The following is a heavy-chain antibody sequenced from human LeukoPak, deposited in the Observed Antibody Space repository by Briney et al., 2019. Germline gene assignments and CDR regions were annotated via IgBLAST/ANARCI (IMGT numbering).Heavy chain of an antibody. D-gene: IGHD2-2*01. J-gene: IGHJ6*02. CDR3: ARRFRRPYVAVPSASPSMGTGKNILDV. CDR2: INHSGST. V-gene: IGHV4-34*01. CDR1: GGSFSGYY. Sequence: RPSETLSLTCAVYGGSFSGYYWSWIRQPPGKGLEWIGEINHSGSTNYNPSLKSRVTISVDTSKNQFSLKLSSVTAADTAVYYCARRFRRPYVAVPSASPSMGTGKNILDVWGQGTTVVVSS.